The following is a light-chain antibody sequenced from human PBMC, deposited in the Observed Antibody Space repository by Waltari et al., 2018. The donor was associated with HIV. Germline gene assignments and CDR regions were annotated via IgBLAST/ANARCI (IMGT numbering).Light chain of an antibody. CDR2: DAS. V-gene: IGKV3D-20*01. CDR1: QGVSSAY. Sequence: IVLTQSPATLSLSPGESATLSCGASQGVSSAYLAWYQQRPGLAPRLLIYDASTRATGIPDRFSGSGSGTDFTLTISRLEPEDFAVYFCQQYASSPITFGQGTRLEIK. J-gene: IGKJ5*01. CDR3: QQYASSPIT.